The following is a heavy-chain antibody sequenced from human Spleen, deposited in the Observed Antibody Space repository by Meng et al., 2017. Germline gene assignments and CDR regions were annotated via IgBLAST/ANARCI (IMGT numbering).Heavy chain of an antibody. CDR3: ARSSFSASPYYFGY. J-gene: IGHJ4*02. CDR1: GGSVSSGDFY. D-gene: IGHD3-3*02. V-gene: IGHV4-61*08. CDR2: IYYSGST. Sequence: VAGHGLGRPSGTLSLTCTVSGGSVSSGDFYWSWIRQPPGKGLEWIGHIYYSGSTNYNPSLKSRVTISIDTSKNQFSLKLSSVTTADTAVYFCARSSFSASPYYFGYWGLGTLVTVSS.